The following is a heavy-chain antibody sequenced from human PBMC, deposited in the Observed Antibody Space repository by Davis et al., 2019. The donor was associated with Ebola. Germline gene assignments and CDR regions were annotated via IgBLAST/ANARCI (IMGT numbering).Heavy chain of an antibody. CDR1: GFIFNNYA. CDR2: VGPGGDS. CDR3: ARGSRNMDV. Sequence: PGGSLRLSCAASGFIFNNYAMNWVRLAPGKGLAWISRVGPGGDSSYANSVKGRFTISRDNAKDSLYLQMNSLRAEDTAVYYCARGSRNMDVWGQGTTVTVYS. V-gene: IGHV3-69-1*01. J-gene: IGHJ6*02.